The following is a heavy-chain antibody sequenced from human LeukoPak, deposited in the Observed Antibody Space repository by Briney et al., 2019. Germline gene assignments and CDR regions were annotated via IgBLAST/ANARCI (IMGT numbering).Heavy chain of an antibody. CDR3: AKDFWSMVGYMDV. CDR1: GFTFSSYA. Sequence: PGGSLRLSCAASGFTFSSYAMSWVRQAPGKGLEWVSAISGSGGSTYYADSVKGRFTISRDNSKNTLYMQMNSLRAEDTAVYYCAKDFWSMVGYMDVWGQGTTVSVSS. CDR2: ISGSGGST. V-gene: IGHV3-23*01. D-gene: IGHD3-3*01. J-gene: IGHJ6*02.